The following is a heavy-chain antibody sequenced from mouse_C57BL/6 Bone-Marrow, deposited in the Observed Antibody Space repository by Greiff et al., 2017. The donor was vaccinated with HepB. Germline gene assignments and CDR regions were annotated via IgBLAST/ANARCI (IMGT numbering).Heavy chain of an antibody. CDR1: GFTFSDYG. Sequence: EVQGVESGGGLVQPGGSLKLSCAASGFTFSDYGMAWVRQAPRKGPEWVAFISNLAYSIYYADTVTGRFTISRENAKNTLYLEMSSLRSEDTAMYYCARGGTGGYYAMDYWGQGTSVTVSS. D-gene: IGHD4-1*01. CDR2: ISNLAYSI. CDR3: ARGGTGGYYAMDY. V-gene: IGHV5-15*01. J-gene: IGHJ4*01.